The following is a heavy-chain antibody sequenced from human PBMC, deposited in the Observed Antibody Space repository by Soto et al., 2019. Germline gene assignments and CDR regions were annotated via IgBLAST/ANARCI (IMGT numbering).Heavy chain of an antibody. V-gene: IGHV3-30*12. Sequence: SGFTFSSYGMHWVRQAPGKGLEWVAVISYDGSNKYYADSVKGRFTISRDNSKSTLYLQMNSLRAEDTALYYCAKGRSYYYYYGVDVWGQGTTVTVSS. CDR3: AKGRSYYYYYGVDV. CDR1: GFTFSSYG. CDR2: ISYDGSNK. J-gene: IGHJ6*02.